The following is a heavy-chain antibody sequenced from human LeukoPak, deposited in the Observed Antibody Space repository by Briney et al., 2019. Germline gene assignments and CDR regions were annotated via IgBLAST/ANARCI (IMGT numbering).Heavy chain of an antibody. CDR3: ARHERLGYLAMDV. CDR2: IYYSGST. Sequence: PSETLSLSCTVSGGSISSSSYYWGWIRQPPGKGLEWIGSIYYSGSTYYNPSLKSRVTISVDTSKNQFSLKLSSVTAADTAVYYCARHERLGYLAMDVWGQGTTVTVSS. J-gene: IGHJ6*02. D-gene: IGHD1-26*01. V-gene: IGHV4-39*01. CDR1: GGSISSSSYY.